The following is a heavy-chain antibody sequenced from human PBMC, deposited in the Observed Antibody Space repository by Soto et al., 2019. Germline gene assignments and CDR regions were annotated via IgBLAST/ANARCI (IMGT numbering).Heavy chain of an antibody. CDR1: GGSFGGYY. CDR3: ARGRFYGSGSYYFVSWFDP. D-gene: IGHD3-10*01. CDR2: INHSGST. Sequence: PSETLSLTCAVYGGSFGGYYWSWIRQPPGKGLEWIGEINHSGSTNYNPSLKSRVTISVDTSKNQFSLKLSSVTAADTAVYYCARGRFYGSGSYYFVSWFDPWGQGTLVTVSS. V-gene: IGHV4-34*01. J-gene: IGHJ5*02.